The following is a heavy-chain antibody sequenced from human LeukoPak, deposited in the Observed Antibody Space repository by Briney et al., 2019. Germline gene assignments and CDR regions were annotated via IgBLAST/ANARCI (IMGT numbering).Heavy chain of an antibody. D-gene: IGHD2-8*01. Sequence: GGSLRLSCAASGFTVSSNYMSWVRQAPGKGLEWVSYISSSGSTIYYADSVKGRFSISRDSSKNTLYLQMNSLRAEDAAVYYCAKDRCSNGIGCFYYYMDVWGKGTTVTISS. CDR3: AKDRCSNGIGCFYYYMDV. CDR1: GFTVSSNY. V-gene: IGHV3-48*01. CDR2: ISSSGSTI. J-gene: IGHJ6*03.